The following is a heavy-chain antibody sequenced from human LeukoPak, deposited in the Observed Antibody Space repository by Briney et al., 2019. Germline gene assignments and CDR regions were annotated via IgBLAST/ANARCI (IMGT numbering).Heavy chain of an antibody. CDR1: GYTFTNYA. CDR3: ARGNDHGDCWIDY. Sequence: ASVKVSCQISGYTFTNYAISWMRQAPGQELEWMGWISVRKGNTNYTQKLQDRVTKTTDTSTSTAYMELRSLTSDDTAVYYCARGNDHGDCWIDYWGQGTLVTVSS. V-gene: IGHV1-18*01. J-gene: IGHJ4*02. CDR2: ISVRKGNT. D-gene: IGHD4-17*01.